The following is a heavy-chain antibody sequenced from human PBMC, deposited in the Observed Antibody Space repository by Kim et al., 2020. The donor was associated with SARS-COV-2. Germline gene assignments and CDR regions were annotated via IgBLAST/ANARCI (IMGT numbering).Heavy chain of an antibody. J-gene: IGHJ4*02. CDR2: ITSSGTAT. CDR3: AISPPVPNMAVPGTDF. D-gene: IGHD6-19*01. V-gene: IGHV3-48*03. CDR1: GFTFSNYE. Sequence: GGSLRLSCAASGFTFSNYEMHWVRQAPGKGLEWVSYITSSGTATHYADSVKGRFTISRDNAKNSLFLQMNSLRAEDTAVYYCAISPPVPNMAVPGTDFWGQGTLVTVSS.